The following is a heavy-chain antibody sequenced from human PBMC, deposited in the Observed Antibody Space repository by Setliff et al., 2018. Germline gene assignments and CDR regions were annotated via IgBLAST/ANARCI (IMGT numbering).Heavy chain of an antibody. J-gene: IGHJ6*03. V-gene: IGHV4-34*01. Sequence: PSETLSLTCAAYGGTFSDYYWTWIRQPPGRGLEWIGSIYYSGSTYYNPSLKSRVTISLDTSKNQFSLNLSSLTAADTAVYYCARVSGFQYMDVWGKGTTVTV. D-gene: IGHD3-3*01. CDR1: GGTFSDYY. CDR3: ARVSGFQYMDV. CDR2: IYYSGST.